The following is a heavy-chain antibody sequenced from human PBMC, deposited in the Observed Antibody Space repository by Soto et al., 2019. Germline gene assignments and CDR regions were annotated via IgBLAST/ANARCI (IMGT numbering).Heavy chain of an antibody. J-gene: IGHJ4*02. D-gene: IGHD4-17*01. V-gene: IGHV3-7*03. Sequence: GGSLRLSCTASGIMFGSYWMTWVRHVPGKGLQWVANIKRDGSEKYYVDFVKGRFTISRDNADNSVFLDMNNLRVDDTATYYCARVRATDYEIDYWGQGALVTVSS. CDR1: GIMFGSYW. CDR3: ARVRATDYEIDY. CDR2: IKRDGSEK.